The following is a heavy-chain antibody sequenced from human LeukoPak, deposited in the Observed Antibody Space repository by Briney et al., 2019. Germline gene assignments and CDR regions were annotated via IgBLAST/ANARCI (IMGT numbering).Heavy chain of an antibody. J-gene: IGHJ4*02. V-gene: IGHV4-59*01. CDR3: AGGGYCGVSSCFAPLLDW. CDR1: RGITRYY. Sequence: ASETLSLTCTVSRGITRYYWFWIRQSPGKGLEWVGYIYNTGTTNYNPSLKSRATMTVDTSKSQFSLKLSSVTAADTAIYYCAGGGYCGVSSCFAPLLDWWGQGSPVTVSS. D-gene: IGHD2-15*01. CDR2: IYNTGTT.